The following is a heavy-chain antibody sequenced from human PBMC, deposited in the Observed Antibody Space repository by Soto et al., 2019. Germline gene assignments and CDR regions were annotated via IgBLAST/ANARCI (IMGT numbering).Heavy chain of an antibody. J-gene: IGHJ4*01. D-gene: IGHD6-19*01. CDR2: LYSGGTT. Sequence: GGSLRLSCAASGLSVSSSYMSWVRQAPGKGLEWVSILYSGGTTYYADSVKGRFTISRDNSKNTVYLQMNSLRAEDTAVYYCARDGWTSKWMGYWGQGTLVNVSS. V-gene: IGHV3-66*01. CDR1: GLSVSSSY. CDR3: ARDGWTSKWMGY.